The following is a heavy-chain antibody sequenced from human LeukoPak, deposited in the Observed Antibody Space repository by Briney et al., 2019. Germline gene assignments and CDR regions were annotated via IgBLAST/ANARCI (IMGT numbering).Heavy chain of an antibody. V-gene: IGHV4-39*07. CDR2: IYYSGGT. CDR1: GGSISSSSYY. D-gene: IGHD5-18*01. J-gene: IGHJ5*02. CDR3: ARDGYSYGYNWFDP. Sequence: PSETLSLTCTVSGGSISSSSYYWGWIRQPPGKGLEWIGSIYYSGGTYYNPSLKSRVTISVDTSKNQFSLKLSSVTAADTAVYYCARDGYSYGYNWFDPWGQGTLVTVSS.